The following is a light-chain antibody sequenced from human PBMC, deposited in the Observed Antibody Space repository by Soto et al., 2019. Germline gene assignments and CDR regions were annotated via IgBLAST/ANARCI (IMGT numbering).Light chain of an antibody. CDR3: SSYTTSSTYV. V-gene: IGLV2-14*02. Sequence: QSVLDQPASVSGSPGQSITISCTGTNNDVGGYRLVSWYQQYSGKAPKLIIYEATKRPSGVSDRFSGSKSGNTASLIISGLQAEDEADYYCSSYTTSSTYVFGTGTKLTVL. J-gene: IGLJ1*01. CDR2: EAT. CDR1: NNDVGGYRL.